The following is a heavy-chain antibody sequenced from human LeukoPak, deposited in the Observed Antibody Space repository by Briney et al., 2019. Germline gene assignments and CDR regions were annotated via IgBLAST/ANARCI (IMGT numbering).Heavy chain of an antibody. V-gene: IGHV3-21*01. CDR2: ISSSSSYI. J-gene: IGHJ3*02. D-gene: IGHD2-15*01. Sequence: GGSLRLSCAASGFTFSSYSMNWVRQAPGKGLEWVSSISSSSSYIYYADSVKGRFTISRDNAKNSLYLQMNSLRAEDTAVYYCARDQLVVAATPYDAFDIWGQGTMVTVSS. CDR3: ARDQLVVAATPYDAFDI. CDR1: GFTFSSYS.